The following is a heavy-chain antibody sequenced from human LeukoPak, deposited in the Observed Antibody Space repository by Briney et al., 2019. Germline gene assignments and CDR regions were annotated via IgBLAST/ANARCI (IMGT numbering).Heavy chain of an antibody. J-gene: IGHJ6*03. D-gene: IGHD3-22*01. CDR3: AKDYYDSSGYNTRSDYYYHMDV. CDR1: GFTFSSYA. Sequence: GGSPRLSCAASGFTFSSYAMSWVRQAPGKGLEWVSAISGSGGSTYYADSVKGRFTISRDNSKNTLYLQMNGLRAEDTAVYYCAKDYYDSSGYNTRSDYYYHMDVWGKGTTVTVSS. V-gene: IGHV3-23*01. CDR2: ISGSGGST.